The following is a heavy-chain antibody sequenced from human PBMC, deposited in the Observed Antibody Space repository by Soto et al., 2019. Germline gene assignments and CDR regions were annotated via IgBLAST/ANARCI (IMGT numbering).Heavy chain of an antibody. CDR1: GFTFSGSA. CDR3: TSSVTGTTAHFDY. J-gene: IGHJ4*02. V-gene: IGHV3-73*02. CDR2: MSSKANSYAT. D-gene: IGHD1-7*01. Sequence: EVQLVESGGGLVQPGGSLKLSCAASGFTFSGSAMHWVRQASGKGLEWVGRMSSKANSYATAYAASVKGRFTISRDDSKTTAYLQMNSLKTEDTAVYYCTSSVTGTTAHFDYWGQGTLVTVSS.